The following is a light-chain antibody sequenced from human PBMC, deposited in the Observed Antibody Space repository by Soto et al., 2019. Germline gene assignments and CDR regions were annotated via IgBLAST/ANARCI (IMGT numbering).Light chain of an antibody. J-gene: IGLJ1*01. CDR1: SSDVGTYNR. CDR2: EVS. V-gene: IGLV2-18*02. CDR3: SSHPSSDTYV. Sequence: QSVLTQPPSVSGSPGQSVTISCTGTSSDVGTYNRVSWYQQPPGTAPKLIIYEVSNRPSGVPDRFSWSKSGNTASLTISGLQAEDEADYYCSSHPSSDTYVFGTGTKVTVL.